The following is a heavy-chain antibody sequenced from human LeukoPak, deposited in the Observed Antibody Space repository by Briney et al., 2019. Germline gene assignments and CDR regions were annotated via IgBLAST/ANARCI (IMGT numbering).Heavy chain of an antibody. D-gene: IGHD1-26*01. J-gene: IGHJ4*02. CDR2: IFYSGST. CDR1: GGSINSYY. CDR3: ARSYSVSYSMGY. V-gene: IGHV4-59*08. Sequence: SETLSLTCTVSGGSINSYYCSWIRQPPGKGLEWIGFIFYSGSTNYNPSLKSRVTISVDTSKKQFSLKLSSVTAADTALYYCARSYSVSYSMGYWGQGTLVTVSS.